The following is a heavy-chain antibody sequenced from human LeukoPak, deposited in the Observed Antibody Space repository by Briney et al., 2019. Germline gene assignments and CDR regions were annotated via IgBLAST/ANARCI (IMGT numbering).Heavy chain of an antibody. CDR2: ISAYNGNT. D-gene: IGHD3-22*01. V-gene: IGHV1-18*01. CDR3: ARDTPAVYDSSGYKDAFDI. Sequence: ASVKVSCKASGYTFTSYGISWVRQAPGQGLEWMGWISAYNGNTNYAQKLQGRVTMTTDTSTSTAYMELRSLGSDDTAVYYCARDTPAVYDSSGYKDAFDIWGQGTMVTVSS. J-gene: IGHJ3*02. CDR1: GYTFTSYG.